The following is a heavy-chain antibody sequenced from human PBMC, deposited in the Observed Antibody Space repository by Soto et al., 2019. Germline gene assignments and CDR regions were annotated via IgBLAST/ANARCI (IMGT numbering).Heavy chain of an antibody. CDR2: ISSSSSYI. V-gene: IGHV3-21*01. D-gene: IGHD3-3*01. Sequence: GGSLRLSCAASGFTFSSYSMNWVRRAPGKGLEWVSSISSSSSYIYYADSVKGRFTISRDNAKNSLYLQMNSLRAEDTAVYYCASPLITIFGVVFDYWGQGTLVTVSS. CDR1: GFTFSSYS. CDR3: ASPLITIFGVVFDY. J-gene: IGHJ4*02.